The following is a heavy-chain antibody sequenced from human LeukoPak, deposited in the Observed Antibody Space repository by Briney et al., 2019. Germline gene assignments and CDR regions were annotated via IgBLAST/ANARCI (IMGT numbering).Heavy chain of an antibody. CDR1: GYTFTSYG. CDR2: ISAYNGNT. D-gene: IGHD5-12*01. CDR3: ARVIPAGYSSWYFDY. J-gene: IGHJ4*02. Sequence: GASVKVSCKASGYTFTSYGISWVRQAPGQGLEWMGWISAYNGNTNYAQKLQGRVTMTTDTSTSTAYMELRSLRSDDTAVYYCARVIPAGYSSWYFDYWGQGTLVTVSS. V-gene: IGHV1-18*01.